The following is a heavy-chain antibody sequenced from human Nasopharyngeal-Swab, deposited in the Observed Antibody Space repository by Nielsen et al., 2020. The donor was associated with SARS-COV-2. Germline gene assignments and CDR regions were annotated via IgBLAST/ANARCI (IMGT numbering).Heavy chain of an antibody. Sequence: ASVKVSCKASGYTFTGYYMHWVRQATGQGLEWMGWMNPNSGNTGYAQKFQGRVTMTRNTSISTAYMELSRLRSEDTAVYYCARESSVAGTMWGIWFDPWGQGTLVTVSS. J-gene: IGHJ5*02. D-gene: IGHD6-19*01. CDR3: ARESSVAGTMWGIWFDP. CDR2: MNPNSGNT. V-gene: IGHV1-8*02. CDR1: GYTFTGYY.